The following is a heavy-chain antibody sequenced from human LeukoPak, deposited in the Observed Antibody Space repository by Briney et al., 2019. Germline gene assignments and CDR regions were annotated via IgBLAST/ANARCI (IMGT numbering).Heavy chain of an antibody. CDR2: ISDSGGST. CDR1: GFIFSDYY. D-gene: IGHD3-9*01. J-gene: IGHJ4*02. V-gene: IGHV3-23*01. Sequence: GGSLRLSCAASGFIFSDYYMSWIRQAPGKGLEWVSGISDSGGSTFYADSVKGRFTISRDNSKNILYLQMNSLRADDTAVYYCAKVSESNYDILTGYYTPYYFDYWGQGTLVTVSS. CDR3: AKVSESNYDILTGYYTPYYFDY.